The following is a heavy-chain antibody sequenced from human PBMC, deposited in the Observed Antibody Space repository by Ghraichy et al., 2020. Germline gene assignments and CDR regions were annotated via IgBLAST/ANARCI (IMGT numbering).Heavy chain of an antibody. V-gene: IGHV3-23*01. CDR1: GFTFSSHG. D-gene: IGHD4-11*01. CDR2: ISASGGFT. Sequence: GGSLRLSCAVSGFTFSSHGMTWVRQSPGKGLEWISSISASGGFTDHADSVKGRFTISSDNSKNTLYLQMNGLRGEDTAVYYCAKIAVIANWYFDLWGRGTLVTVSS. CDR3: AKIAVIANWYFDL. J-gene: IGHJ2*01.